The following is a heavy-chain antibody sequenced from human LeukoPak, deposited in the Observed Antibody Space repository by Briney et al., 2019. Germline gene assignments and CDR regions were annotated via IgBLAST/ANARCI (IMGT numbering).Heavy chain of an antibody. V-gene: IGHV1-18*01. CDR3: ARDAIYCSSTSCYFDY. CDR2: ISAYNGNT. CDR1: GYTFTSYG. J-gene: IGHJ4*02. D-gene: IGHD2-2*01. Sequence: ASVKVSCKASGYTFTSYGISWVRQAPGQGFEWMGWISAYNGNTNYAQKLQGRVTMTTDTSTSTAYMELRSLRSDDTAVYYCARDAIYCSSTSCYFDYWGQGTLVTVSS.